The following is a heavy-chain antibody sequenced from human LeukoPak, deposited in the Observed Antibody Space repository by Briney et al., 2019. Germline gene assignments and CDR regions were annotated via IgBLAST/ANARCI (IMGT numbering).Heavy chain of an antibody. CDR2: ITSSSRYI. J-gene: IGHJ3*02. CDR3: ARVDSSGWYGAFDI. CDR1: GFTFSSYS. Sequence: GGSLRLSCAASGFTFSSYSINWVRQAPGKGLEWVSSITSSSRYIYYADSVKGRFTISRDNSKNTLYLQLNSLRAEDTAVYYCARVDSSGWYGAFDIWGQGTMVTVSS. V-gene: IGHV3-21*01. D-gene: IGHD6-19*01.